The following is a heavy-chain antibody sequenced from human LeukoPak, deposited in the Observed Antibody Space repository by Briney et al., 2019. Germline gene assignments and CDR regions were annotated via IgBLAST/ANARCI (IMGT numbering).Heavy chain of an antibody. CDR1: GGSISSYY. D-gene: IGHD2-15*01. CDR2: IYYSGST. V-gene: IGHV4-59*01. CDR3: AREGSAYGMDV. Sequence: PSETLSLTCTVSGGSISSYYWSCIRQPPGKGLEWIGYIYYSGSTNYNPSLKSRVTISVDTSKNQFSLKLSSVTAADTAVYYCAREGSAYGMDVWGQGTTVTVSS. J-gene: IGHJ6*02.